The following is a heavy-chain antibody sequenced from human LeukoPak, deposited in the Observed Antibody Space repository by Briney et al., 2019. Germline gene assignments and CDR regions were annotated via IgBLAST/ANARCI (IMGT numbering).Heavy chain of an antibody. CDR3: AKDLAQSDYYDTSGYYPDAFDI. Sequence: GGSLRLSCAASGFTFSSYGMSWARQAPGKGLEWVSAISGSDGRRHYADSVKGRFTLSRDNSKNTVYLQMNSLRAEDTAAYYCAKDLAQSDYYDTSGYYPDAFDIWGQGTMVTVSS. CDR2: ISGSDGRR. V-gene: IGHV3-23*01. J-gene: IGHJ3*02. CDR1: GFTFSSYG. D-gene: IGHD3-22*01.